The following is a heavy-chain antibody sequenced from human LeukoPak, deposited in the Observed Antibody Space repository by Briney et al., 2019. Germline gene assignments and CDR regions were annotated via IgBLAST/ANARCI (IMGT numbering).Heavy chain of an antibody. D-gene: IGHD5-18*01. CDR2: IYTSGST. CDR3: ARRNVDTAMSKHNWFDP. CDR1: GGSISSYY. Sequence: PSETLSLTCTVSGGSISSYYWSWIRQPAGKGLEWIGRIYTSGSTNYNPSLKSRVTMSVDTSKNQFSLKLSSVTAADTAVYYCARRNVDTAMSKHNWFDPWGQGTLVTVSS. V-gene: IGHV4-4*07. J-gene: IGHJ5*02.